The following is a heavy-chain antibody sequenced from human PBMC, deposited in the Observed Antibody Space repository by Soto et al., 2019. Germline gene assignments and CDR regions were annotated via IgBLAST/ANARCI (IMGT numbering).Heavy chain of an antibody. J-gene: IGHJ3*02. D-gene: IGHD3-22*01. CDR1: GFTFRGYA. V-gene: IGHV3-23*01. CDR2: IRGSGGST. Sequence: EMQLLESGGGLVQPGGYLRLSCEASGFTFRGYAMSWVRQAPGKGLEWVSTIRGSGGSTFYADYVKGRFTITRYNSRETLDLPINSMRAEDTAVYYGAKGVRTLIVVVISDAFDIGGQGTMVTVSS. CDR3: AKGVRTLIVVVISDAFDI.